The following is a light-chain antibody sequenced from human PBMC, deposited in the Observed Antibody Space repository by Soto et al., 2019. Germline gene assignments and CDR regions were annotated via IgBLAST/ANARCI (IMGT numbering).Light chain of an antibody. CDR3: SSYTSSSTFYV. V-gene: IGLV2-14*01. CDR1: SSEVGGYNY. CDR2: DVS. J-gene: IGLJ1*01. Sequence: SVLTQPASVSGSPGQSITISCTGTSSEVGGYNYVSWYQQNPGKAPKLMIYDVSNRPSGVSNRFSGSKSSNTASLTISGLQAEDEADYYCSSYTSSSTFYVFGTGTKVTVL.